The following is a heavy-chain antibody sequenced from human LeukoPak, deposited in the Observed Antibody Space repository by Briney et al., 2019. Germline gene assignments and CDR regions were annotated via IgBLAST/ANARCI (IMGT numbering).Heavy chain of an antibody. V-gene: IGHV5-51*01. Sequence: GESLKISCKGSGYSFTSYWIGWVRQMPGKGLEWMGIIYPGDSDTRYSPSFQGQVTISADKSIGTAYLQWSSLKASDTAMYYCARLGLSSGYPPNEERNYYYHYYMDVWGKGTTVTVSS. CDR2: IYPGDSDT. CDR1: GYSFTSYW. J-gene: IGHJ6*03. CDR3: ARLGLSSGYPPNEERNYYYHYYMDV. D-gene: IGHD3-22*01.